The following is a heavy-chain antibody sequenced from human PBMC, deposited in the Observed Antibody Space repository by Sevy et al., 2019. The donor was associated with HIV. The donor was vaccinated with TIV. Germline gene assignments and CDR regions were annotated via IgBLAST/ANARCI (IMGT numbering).Heavy chain of an antibody. CDR1: GFPLRTYV. J-gene: IGHJ5*02. V-gene: IGHV3-30*18. CDR3: AKEGYYYDSRGHDWFDP. CDR2: ISSDGTNK. D-gene: IGHD3-22*01. Sequence: GGSLRLSCVASGFPLRTYVMHWIRQAPGKRLEWVALISSDGTNKNYADSVKGRFTISRDNSKNTLYLQMNSPRVEDTAMYYCAKEGYYYDSRGHDWFDPWGQGTLVTVSS.